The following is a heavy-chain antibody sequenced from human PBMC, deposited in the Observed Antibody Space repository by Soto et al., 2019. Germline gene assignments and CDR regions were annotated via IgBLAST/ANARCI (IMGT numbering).Heavy chain of an antibody. CDR2: IKQDGSEK. J-gene: IGHJ4*02. CDR3: ARVYGIAVAGTLDF. D-gene: IGHD6-19*01. V-gene: IGHV3-7*02. Sequence: PGGSLRLSCAASGFTFSSYWMKWVRQAPGKGLEWVANIKQDGSEKYYVDYVKGRFTISRDNAKNSLYLQMNSLRAEDTAVYYCARVYGIAVAGTLDFWGQGTLVTVSS. CDR1: GFTFSSYW.